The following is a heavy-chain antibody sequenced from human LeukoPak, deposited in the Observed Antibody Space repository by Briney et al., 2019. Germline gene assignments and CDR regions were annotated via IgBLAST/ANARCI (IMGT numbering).Heavy chain of an antibody. CDR1: GGSISSYY. D-gene: IGHD1-26*01. Sequence: PSETLSLTCTVSGGSISSYYWSWIRRPPGKGLEWIGYIYYSGSTNYNPSLKSRVTISVDTSKNQFSLKLSSVTAADTAVYYCARVNSGSYYHDAFDIWGQGTMVTVSS. CDR3: ARVNSGSYYHDAFDI. J-gene: IGHJ3*02. CDR2: IYYSGST. V-gene: IGHV4-59*08.